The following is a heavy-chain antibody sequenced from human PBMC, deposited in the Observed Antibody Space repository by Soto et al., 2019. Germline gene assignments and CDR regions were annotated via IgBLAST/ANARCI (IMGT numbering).Heavy chain of an antibody. D-gene: IGHD6-13*01. CDR3: AIGQQLYYHYNMYV. CDR1: GGSINSYY. J-gene: IGHJ6*03. Sequence: PSETLSLTCTVSGGSINSYYWTWIRRPPGKGLEWIGYIYYSGNTDYNPSLKSRVTISIDTSKSQFSLKLSSVTAADTAVYYCAIGQQLYYHYNMYVWGQGTKVTVSS. CDR2: IYYSGNT. V-gene: IGHV4-59*01.